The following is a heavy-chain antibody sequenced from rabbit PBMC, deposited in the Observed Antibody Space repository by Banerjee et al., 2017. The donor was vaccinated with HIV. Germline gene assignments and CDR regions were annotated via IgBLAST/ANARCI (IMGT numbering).Heavy chain of an antibody. J-gene: IGHJ4*01. V-gene: IGHV1S43*01. Sequence: QEQLEESGGGLVKPGGTLTLTCTASGFTISSGYYMCWVRQAPGKGLEWIACIYNGDGSTYYASWVNGRFTISRSTSLSTVTLQMTSLTAADTATYLCARDLAGVIGWNFGLWGPGTLVT. CDR1: GFTISSGYY. D-gene: IGHD4-1*01. CDR3: ARDLAGVIGWNFGL. CDR2: IYNGDGST.